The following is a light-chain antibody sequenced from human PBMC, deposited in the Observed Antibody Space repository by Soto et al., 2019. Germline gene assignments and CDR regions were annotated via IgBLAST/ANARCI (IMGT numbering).Light chain of an antibody. CDR2: AAS. CDR3: QQASSFPHT. CDR1: QDISTW. Sequence: DIEMTQFPSSVSASIGDTVTVSCRASQDISTWLAWYQQKPGKAPHLIIYAASNLQSGVPGRFSGAGSGTEFTLTIRSLQPEDIGTYFCQQASSFPHTFGQGTKMEI. V-gene: IGKV1-12*01. J-gene: IGKJ2*01.